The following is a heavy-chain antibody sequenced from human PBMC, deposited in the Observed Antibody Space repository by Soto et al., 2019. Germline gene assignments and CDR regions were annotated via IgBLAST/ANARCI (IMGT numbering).Heavy chain of an antibody. J-gene: IGHJ5*02. CDR3: ARTVPPTSGWFRGWFNT. Sequence: QVQLVQSGAEVKKPGASVKVTCKDSGYTFTGYYMHCVRQAPGQGLEWMGWINPNTGGTNYAQKLQGRITMTRDTSISTAYMEVSTLRSDDTAVYYCARTVPPTSGWFRGWFNTWGQGTLVTVSS. V-gene: IGHV1-2*02. CDR2: INPNTGGT. D-gene: IGHD6-19*01. CDR1: GYTFTGYY.